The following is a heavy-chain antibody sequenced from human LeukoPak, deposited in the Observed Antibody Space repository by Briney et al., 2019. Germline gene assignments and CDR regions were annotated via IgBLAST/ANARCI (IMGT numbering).Heavy chain of an antibody. CDR2: INTGNGDT. D-gene: IGHD5-18*01. V-gene: IGHV1-3*04. J-gene: IGHJ4*02. Sequence: ASVKVSCKGSGYTFTGYPVHWVRQAPEQGLEWLGWINTGNGDTKYSQKFQGRVTITRDTSASTAYMELSSLKSEDTALYYCARTVGYSYGGLYFFDYWGQGALVTVSS. CDR1: GYTFTGYP. CDR3: ARTVGYSYGGLYFFDY.